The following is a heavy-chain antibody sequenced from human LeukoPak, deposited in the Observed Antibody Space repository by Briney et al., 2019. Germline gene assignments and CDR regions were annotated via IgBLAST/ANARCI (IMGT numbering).Heavy chain of an antibody. CDR2: IYTSGST. J-gene: IGHJ4*02. V-gene: IGHV4-61*02. CDR1: GGSISSGSYY. CDR3: ARDPEILDY. Sequence: PSETLSLTCTVSGGSISSGSYYWSWIRQPAGKGLEWIGRIYTSGSTNYNPSLKSRVTISVDTSKNQFSLKLSSVTAADTAVYYCARDPEILDYWGQGTLVTVSS.